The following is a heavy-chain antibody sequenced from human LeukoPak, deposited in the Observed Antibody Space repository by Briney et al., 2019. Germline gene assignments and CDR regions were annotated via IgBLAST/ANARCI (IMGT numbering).Heavy chain of an antibody. V-gene: IGHV3-23*01. D-gene: IGHD3-22*01. CDR1: GFTFSSYA. CDR2: ISGSGGST. CDR3: AKSPTRAYYYDSSGYYYLDY. J-gene: IGHJ4*02. Sequence: GGSLRLPCAASGFTFSSYAMSWVRQAPGKGLEWVSAISGSGGSTYYADSVKGRFTISRDNSKNTLYLQMNSLRAEDTAVYYCAKSPTRAYYYDSSGYYYLDYWGQGTLVTVSS.